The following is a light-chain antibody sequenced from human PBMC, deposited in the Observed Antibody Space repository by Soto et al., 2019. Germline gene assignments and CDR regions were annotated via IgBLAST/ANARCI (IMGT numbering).Light chain of an antibody. CDR1: SSDVGGYNY. CDR2: DVS. J-gene: IGLJ2*01. Sequence: QSALTQPASVSGSPGQSITISCTGTSSDVGGYNYVSWYQQHPGKAPKLMIYDVSNRPSGVSNRFSGSTSGNTASLTISGLQAEDEADYYCSSHTCSSTLMVFGGGTQLTVL. CDR3: SSHTCSSTLMV. V-gene: IGLV2-14*01.